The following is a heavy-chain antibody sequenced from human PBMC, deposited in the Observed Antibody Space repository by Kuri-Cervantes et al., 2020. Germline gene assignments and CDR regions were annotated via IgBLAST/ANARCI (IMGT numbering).Heavy chain of an antibody. CDR3: ARSGITIFGVVTLFDY. D-gene: IGHD3-3*01. CDR1: GYTFTGYY. J-gene: IGHJ4*02. V-gene: IGHV1-2*04. CDR2: INPNSGGT. Sequence: ASVKVSCKASGYTFTGYYMHWVRQAPGQGLEWMGWINPNSGGTNYAQKFQGWVTMTRDTSISTAYMELSRLRSDDTAVYYCARSGITIFGVVTLFDYWGQGTLVTVSS.